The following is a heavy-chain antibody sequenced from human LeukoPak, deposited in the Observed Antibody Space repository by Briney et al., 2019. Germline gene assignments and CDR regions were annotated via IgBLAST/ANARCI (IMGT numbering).Heavy chain of an antibody. D-gene: IGHD3-22*01. CDR3: AKDIVNYYDSSGYYPSFDY. CDR1: GFTFDDYT. Sequence: PGWSLRLSCAASGFTFDDYTMHWVRQAPGKGLEWVSLISWDGGSTYYADSVKGRFTISRDNSKNSLYLQMNSLRTEDTALYYCAKDIVNYYDSSGYYPSFDYWGQGTLVTVSS. V-gene: IGHV3-43*01. CDR2: ISWDGGST. J-gene: IGHJ4*02.